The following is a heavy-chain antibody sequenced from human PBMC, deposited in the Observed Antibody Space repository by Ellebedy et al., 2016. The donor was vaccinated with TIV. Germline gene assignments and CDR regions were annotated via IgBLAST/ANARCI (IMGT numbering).Heavy chain of an antibody. CDR1: GFTFSTYS. Sequence: GESLKISCAASGFTFSTYSMNWVRQAPGKGLEWVSYIGSRTYIVYYADSVKGRFTISRDNAKNSLYLQMNSLRDEDTAVYYCARGSGYCSSTSCSGETDWGQGTPVTVSS. CDR2: IGSRTYIV. J-gene: IGHJ4*02. D-gene: IGHD2-2*01. V-gene: IGHV3-48*02. CDR3: ARGSGYCSSTSCSGETD.